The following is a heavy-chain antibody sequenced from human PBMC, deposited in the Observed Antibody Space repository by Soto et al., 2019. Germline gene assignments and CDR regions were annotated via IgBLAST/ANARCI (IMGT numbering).Heavy chain of an antibody. CDR1: GSTFSKAC. Sequence: QLVESGGGLVEPGGSLRLSCVDSGSTFSKACMSWVRQAPGKGLEWIGRIKSKTEGGTTQYAAAVKGRFTISRDDSKRTLFLTMTSMEIGDTAIDYCTTAAGPNADSWGQGTLVAVS. CDR2: IKSKTEGGTT. D-gene: IGHD2-8*01. CDR3: TTAAGPNADS. J-gene: IGHJ4*02. V-gene: IGHV3-15*01.